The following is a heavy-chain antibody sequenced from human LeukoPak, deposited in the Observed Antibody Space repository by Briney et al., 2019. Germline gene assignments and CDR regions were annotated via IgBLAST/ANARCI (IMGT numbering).Heavy chain of an antibody. D-gene: IGHD1-26*01. J-gene: IGHJ4*02. V-gene: IGHV4-34*01. CDR2: INHSGST. Sequence: EWIGEINHSGSTNYNPSLKSRVTISVDTSKNQFSLKLSSVTAADTAVYYCARHPIVGAPGGWGQGTLVTVSS. CDR3: ARHPIVGAPGG.